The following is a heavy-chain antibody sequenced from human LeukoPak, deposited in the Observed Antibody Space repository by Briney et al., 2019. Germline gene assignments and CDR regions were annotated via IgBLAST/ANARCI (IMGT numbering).Heavy chain of an antibody. CDR2: IHHSGST. CDR3: ARRYCGSISCYLDF. D-gene: IGHD2-2*01. Sequence: SESLSLTCAVSGYSMSSGHYWGWIQQPPGKGLEWIGSIHHSGSTYYNPPLKSRVTISVDTSNNKFSLKLSSVTAADTAVYYCARRYCGSISCYLDFWGQGTLVTVSS. J-gene: IGHJ4*02. V-gene: IGHV4-38-2*01. CDR1: GYSMSSGHY.